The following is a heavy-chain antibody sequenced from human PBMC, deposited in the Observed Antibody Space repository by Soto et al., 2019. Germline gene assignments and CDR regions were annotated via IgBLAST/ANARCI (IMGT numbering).Heavy chain of an antibody. J-gene: IGHJ4*02. CDR3: AREGSDSGYDSLDY. CDR1: GFTFSSYS. Sequence: PGGSLRLSCAASGFTFSSYSMNWVRQAPGKGLEWVSSISSSSSYIYYADSVKGRFTISRDNAKNSLYLQMNSLRAEDTAVYYCAREGSDSGYDSLDYWGQGTLVTVSS. V-gene: IGHV3-21*01. D-gene: IGHD5-12*01. CDR2: ISSSSSYI.